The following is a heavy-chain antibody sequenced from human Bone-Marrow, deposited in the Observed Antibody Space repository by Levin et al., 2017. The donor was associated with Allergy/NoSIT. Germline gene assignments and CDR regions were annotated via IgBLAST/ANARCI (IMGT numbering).Heavy chain of an antibody. V-gene: IGHV3-30*04. CDR3: ARGIWFGEFPYYYYYGMDV. CDR2: ISYDGSTE. J-gene: IGHJ6*02. D-gene: IGHD3-10*01. Sequence: QPGGSLRLSCAASGFTFNRFILYWVRQSPGKGLEWVALISYDGSTEYHAESVKGRFTTSRDNFNNTLFLQMNSLRSEDTAVYYCARGIWFGEFPYYYYYGMDVWGQGTTVTVSS. CDR1: GFTFNRFI.